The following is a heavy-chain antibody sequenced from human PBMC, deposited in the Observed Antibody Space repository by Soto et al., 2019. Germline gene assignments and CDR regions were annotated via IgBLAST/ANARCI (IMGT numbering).Heavy chain of an antibody. Sequence: QVQLVESGGGVVQPGRSLRLSCAASGFTFSSYGMHWVRQAPGKGLEWVAVISDDGSNKYYADSVKGRFTISRDNSKNTLYLQMNSLRAEDTAVYYCAKDLVYYDFWSGYGDNWFDPWGQGTLVTVSS. CDR2: ISDDGSNK. D-gene: IGHD3-3*01. CDR3: AKDLVYYDFWSGYGDNWFDP. CDR1: GFTFSSYG. J-gene: IGHJ5*02. V-gene: IGHV3-30*18.